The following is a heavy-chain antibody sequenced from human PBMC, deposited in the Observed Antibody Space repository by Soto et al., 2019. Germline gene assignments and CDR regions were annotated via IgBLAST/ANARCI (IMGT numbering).Heavy chain of an antibody. Sequence: VQLVESGGGLVQPGGSLKLSCAASGFTFSGSAMHWVRQASGKGLEWVGRIRSKANSYATAYAASVKGRFTISRDDSKNTAYLQMNSLKTEDTAVYYCTTPYCGGDCYSRGYFDLWGRGTLVTVSS. V-gene: IGHV3-73*02. J-gene: IGHJ2*01. CDR2: IRSKANSYAT. D-gene: IGHD2-21*02. CDR1: GFTFSGSA. CDR3: TTPYCGGDCYSRGYFDL.